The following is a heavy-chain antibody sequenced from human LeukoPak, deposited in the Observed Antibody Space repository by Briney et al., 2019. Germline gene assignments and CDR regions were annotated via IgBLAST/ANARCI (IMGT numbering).Heavy chain of an antibody. D-gene: IGHD2-15*01. CDR1: GGSISSYY. CDR2: IYTSGST. V-gene: IGHV4-4*07. J-gene: IGHJ3*02. Sequence: SETLSLTCTVSGGSISSYYWSWIRQPAGKGLECIGRIYTSGSTNYNPSRKSRVTMSVDTSKNQFYLKLSSVNAADTAVYYCARDIVVVVAQRDDAFDIWGQGTMVTVSS. CDR3: ARDIVVVVAQRDDAFDI.